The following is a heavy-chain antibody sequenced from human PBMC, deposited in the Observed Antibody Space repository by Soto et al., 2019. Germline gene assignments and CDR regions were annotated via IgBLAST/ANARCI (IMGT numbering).Heavy chain of an antibody. V-gene: IGHV1-69*01. J-gene: IGHJ6*02. D-gene: IGHD6-13*01. CDR3: ARVGIAAAGTLIYYYYYGMDV. CDR2: IIPIFGTA. Sequence: QVQLVQSGAEVKKPGSSVKVSCKASGGTFSSYAISWVRQAPGQGLEWMGGIIPIFGTANYAQKFQGRVTITPDESTSTAYMELSSLRSEDTAVYYCARVGIAAAGTLIYYYYYGMDVWGQGTTVTVSS. CDR1: GGTFSSYA.